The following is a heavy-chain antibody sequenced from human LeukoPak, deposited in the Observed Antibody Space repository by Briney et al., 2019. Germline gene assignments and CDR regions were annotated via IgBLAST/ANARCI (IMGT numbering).Heavy chain of an antibody. Sequence: SETLSLTCTVSGGSISSYYWSWIRQPPGKGLEWIGYIYYSGSTNYNPSLKSRVTTSVDTSKNQFSLKLSSVTAADTAVYYCAGSVAAAGTRRVGDYWGQGTLVTVSS. V-gene: IGHV4-59*08. J-gene: IGHJ4*02. CDR2: IYYSGST. D-gene: IGHD6-13*01. CDR3: AGSVAAAGTRRVGDY. CDR1: GGSISSYY.